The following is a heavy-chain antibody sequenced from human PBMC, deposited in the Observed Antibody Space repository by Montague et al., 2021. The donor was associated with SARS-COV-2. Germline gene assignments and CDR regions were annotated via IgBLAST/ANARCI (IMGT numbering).Heavy chain of an antibody. CDR3: ARDQGGYSYNDY. CDR2: IPFDGTNK. Sequence: SLRLSCAASGFTFTSYAMHWVRQAPGKGLEWVAVIPFDGTNKYYTDSVKGRFTISRDNSKNTLYLQMHSVRPEDTAVYYCARDQGGYSYNDYWGQGTLVTVSS. V-gene: IGHV3-30-3*01. CDR1: GFTFTSYA. D-gene: IGHD5-18*01. J-gene: IGHJ4*02.